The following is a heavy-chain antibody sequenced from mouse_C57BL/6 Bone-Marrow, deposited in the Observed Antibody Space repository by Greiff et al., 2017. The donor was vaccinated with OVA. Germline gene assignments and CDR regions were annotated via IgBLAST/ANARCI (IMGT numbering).Heavy chain of an antibody. CDR3: ARVEDWYFDV. CDR2: IYPGDGDT. Sequence: VKVVESGPELVKPGASVKISCKASGYAFSSSWMNWVKQRPGKGLEWIGRIYPGDGDTNYNGKFKGKATLTADKSSSTAYMQLSSLTSEDSAVYFCARVEDWYFDVWGTGTTVTVSS. J-gene: IGHJ1*03. V-gene: IGHV1-82*01. CDR1: GYAFSSSW.